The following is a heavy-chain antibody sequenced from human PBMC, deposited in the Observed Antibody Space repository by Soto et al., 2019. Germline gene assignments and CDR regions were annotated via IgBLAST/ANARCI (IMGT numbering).Heavy chain of an antibody. CDR1: ADSITNYY. Sequence: SETLSLTCTVSADSITNYYWTWIRQPPEKGLEWIGYIYDSGSTSYNPSLKSRPPISVNTSKNQFSLKLKSVTAADTAVYYCARGTKYYYQGMDVWGQGTTVTVSS. CDR3: ARGTKYYYQGMDV. J-gene: IGHJ6*02. V-gene: IGHV4-59*01. CDR2: IYDSGST.